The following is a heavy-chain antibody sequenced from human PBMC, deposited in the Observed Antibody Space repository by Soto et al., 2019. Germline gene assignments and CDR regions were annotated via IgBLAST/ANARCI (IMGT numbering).Heavy chain of an antibody. Sequence: ASVKVSCKASGYTFTSYDINWVRQATGQGLEWMGWMNPNSGNTGYAQKFQGRVTMTRNTSISTAYMELSSLRSEDTAVYYWARGIGYCTNGVCYRWFDPWGQGTLVTVSS. V-gene: IGHV1-8*01. CDR3: ARGIGYCTNGVCYRWFDP. J-gene: IGHJ5*02. CDR1: GYTFTSYD. D-gene: IGHD2-8*01. CDR2: MNPNSGNT.